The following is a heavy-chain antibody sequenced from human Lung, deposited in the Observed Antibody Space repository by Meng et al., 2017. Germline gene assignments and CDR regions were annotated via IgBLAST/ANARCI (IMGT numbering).Heavy chain of an antibody. CDR3: ARGPTTMAHDFDY. Sequence: QVPPPRVGRGRLEPPESLPLTGLVSGGSFSDYYWSWIRQPPGKGLEWIGEINHSGSTNYNPSLESRATISVDTSQNNLSLKLSSVTAADSAVYYCARGPTTMAHDFDYWGQGTLVTVSS. D-gene: IGHD4-11*01. CDR2: INHSGST. CDR1: GGSFSDYY. V-gene: IGHV4-34*01. J-gene: IGHJ4*02.